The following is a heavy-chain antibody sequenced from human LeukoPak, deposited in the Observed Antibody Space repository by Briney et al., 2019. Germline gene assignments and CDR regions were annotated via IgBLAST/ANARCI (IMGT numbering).Heavy chain of an antibody. Sequence: GGSLRLSCAASGFTLSNFWMSWVRQAPGKGLEWVANIKKDGSVEKYVDSVKDRFTISRGNAKNSLYLQVNSLRVEDTAMYYCARTDPASLGYFDYWGQGILVTVSS. V-gene: IGHV3-7*01. CDR3: ARTDPASLGYFDY. CDR2: IKKDGSVE. J-gene: IGHJ4*02. CDR1: GFTLSNFW. D-gene: IGHD6-25*01.